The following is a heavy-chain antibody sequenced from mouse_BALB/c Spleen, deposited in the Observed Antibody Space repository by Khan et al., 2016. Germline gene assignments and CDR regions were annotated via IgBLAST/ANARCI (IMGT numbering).Heavy chain of an antibody. D-gene: IGHD2-14*01. CDR2: INSNGGST. CDR1: GFTFSTYA. CDR3: ARVRQGMDY. Sequence: EVELVESGGGLVQPGGSLKLSCAASGFTFSTYAMSWVRQTPDKRLELVATINSNGGSTFYPDSVKGRFTISRDNAKNTLYLQMSGLKSEDTAMYYCARVRQGMDYWGQGTSVTVSS. V-gene: IGHV5-6-3*01. J-gene: IGHJ4*01.